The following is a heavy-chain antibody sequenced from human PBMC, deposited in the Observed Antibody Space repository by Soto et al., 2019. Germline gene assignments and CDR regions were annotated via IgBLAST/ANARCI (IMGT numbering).Heavy chain of an antibody. J-gene: IGHJ4*02. V-gene: IGHV1-69*13. D-gene: IGHD5-12*01. CDR3: ARERDGYKKTIDY. CDR2: IIPIFGTA. Sequence: ASVKVSCKASGGTFSSYAISWVRQAPGQGLEWMGGIIPIFGTANYAQKFQGRVTITADESTSTAYMELSSLRSEDTAVYYCARERDGYKKTIDYWGQGTLVTVSS. CDR1: GGTFSSYA.